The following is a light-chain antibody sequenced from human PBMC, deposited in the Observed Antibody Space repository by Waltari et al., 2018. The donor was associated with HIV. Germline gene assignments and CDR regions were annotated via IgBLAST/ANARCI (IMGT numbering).Light chain of an antibody. CDR2: DVN. V-gene: IGLV2-11*01. CDR3: CSYAGSFTLL. Sequence: QSALTQPRSVSGSPGQSVTIPCSGTFRDVGGYNFVPWYQQHSGKAPTPVIFDVNKRPSGVPDRFSGSKSGNTASLTVSGLQAEDEADYFCCSYAGSFTLLFGGGTNLAVL. CDR1: FRDVGGYNF. J-gene: IGLJ3*02.